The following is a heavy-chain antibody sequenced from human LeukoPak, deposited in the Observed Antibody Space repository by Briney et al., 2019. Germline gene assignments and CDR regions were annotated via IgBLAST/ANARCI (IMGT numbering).Heavy chain of an antibody. CDR1: GYTFTGYY. J-gene: IGHJ4*02. Sequence: ASVKVSCTASGYTFTGYYMHWVRQAPGQGPEWMGRINPNSSGTNYAQNFQGRVTVTRDTSITTAYIELSGLRSDDTAVYYCARGSPDDSRAPGNFDYWGQGTLVTVSS. CDR2: INPNSSGT. CDR3: ARGSPDDSRAPGNFDY. V-gene: IGHV1-2*06. D-gene: IGHD3-22*01.